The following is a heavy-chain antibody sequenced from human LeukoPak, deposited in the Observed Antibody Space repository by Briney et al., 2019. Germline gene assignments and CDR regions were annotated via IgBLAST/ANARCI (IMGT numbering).Heavy chain of an antibody. CDR1: GFTFSSYA. D-gene: IGHD6-19*01. CDR3: AKEPGYSSGSHPFDY. CDR2: ISGSGGST. V-gene: IGHV3-23*01. J-gene: IGHJ4*02. Sequence: GGSLRLSCAASGFTFSSYAMSWVRQAPGKGLEWVSAISGSGGSTYYAGSVKGRFTISKDNSKDTLYLQMNSLRAEDTAVYYCAKEPGYSSGSHPFDYWGQGTLVTVSS.